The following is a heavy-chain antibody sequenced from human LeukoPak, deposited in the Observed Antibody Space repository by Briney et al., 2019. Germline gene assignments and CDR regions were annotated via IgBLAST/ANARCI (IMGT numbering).Heavy chain of an antibody. CDR1: GLTLANAW. CDR3: ITEGDTYGYHSCHN. J-gene: IGHJ4*02. D-gene: IGHD5-18*01. CDR2: SNSKTSGATI. V-gene: IGHV3-15*01. Sequence: GGSLRLVRAAWGLTLANAWLSWVRQAPGKGLEWVGGSNSKTSGATIDYAATVKGSFTISRDDSKTTLFLQMESLKTEDTAVYYCITEGDTYGYHSCHNWGQGTQVTVSS.